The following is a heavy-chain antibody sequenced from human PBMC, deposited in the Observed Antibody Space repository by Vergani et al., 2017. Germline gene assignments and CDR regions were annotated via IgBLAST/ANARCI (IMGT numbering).Heavy chain of an antibody. Sequence: EVQLVESGGGLVQPGGSLKLSCAASGFTFSGSAMHWVRQASGKGLEWVGRIRSKANSYATAYAASVKGRFTISRDDSKNTSYLQMNSLKTEDTAVYYCTRHTGVANYWGQGTLVTVAS. CDR1: GFTFSGSA. CDR3: TRHTGVANY. J-gene: IGHJ4*02. D-gene: IGHD4-23*01. CDR2: IRSKANSYAT. V-gene: IGHV3-73*01.